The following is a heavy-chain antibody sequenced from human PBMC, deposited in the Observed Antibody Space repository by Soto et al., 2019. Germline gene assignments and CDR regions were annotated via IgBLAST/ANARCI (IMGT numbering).Heavy chain of an antibody. J-gene: IGHJ4*02. D-gene: IGHD3-16*02. CDR1: NGAFTDYY. CDR2: INLSGRT. Sequence: SETLSLTCAVFNGAFTDYYWSWIRQAPGKGLDWIGEINLSGRTNYNPSLERRVSISMDPSKNQVYLRLSSVTAADTAVYYCARVMEDHVWGAYRYLDHWGQGTLVTVSS. V-gene: IGHV4-34*01. CDR3: ARVMEDHVWGAYRYLDH.